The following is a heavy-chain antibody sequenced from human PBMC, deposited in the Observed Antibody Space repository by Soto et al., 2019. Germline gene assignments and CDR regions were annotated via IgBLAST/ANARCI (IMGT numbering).Heavy chain of an antibody. CDR3: ARVRSGGFTFDY. CDR1: GGSISSYY. D-gene: IGHD2-15*01. V-gene: IGHV4-59*01. Sequence: KPSETLSLTCTVSGGSISSYYWSWIRQPPGKGLEWIGYIYYSGSTNYNPSLKSRVTISVDTSKNQFSLKLSSVTAADTAVYYCARVRSGGFTFDYWGQGTLVTVSS. J-gene: IGHJ4*02. CDR2: IYYSGST.